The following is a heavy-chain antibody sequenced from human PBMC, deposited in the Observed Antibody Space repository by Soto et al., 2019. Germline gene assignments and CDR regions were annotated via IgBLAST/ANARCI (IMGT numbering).Heavy chain of an antibody. Sequence: ASVKVSCKASGGTFSSYAISWVRQAPGQGLEWMGGIIPIFGTTNYAQKFQGRVTITGDESTSTAYMELSSLRSEDTAVYYCAREKDSTPGFDPWGQGTLVTVSS. CDR2: IIPIFGTT. D-gene: IGHD2-15*01. CDR3: AREKDSTPGFDP. CDR1: GGTFSSYA. V-gene: IGHV1-69*13. J-gene: IGHJ5*02.